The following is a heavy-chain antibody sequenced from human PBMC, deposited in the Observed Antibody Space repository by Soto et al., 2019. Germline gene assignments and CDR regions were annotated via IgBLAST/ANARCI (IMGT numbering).Heavy chain of an antibody. CDR3: ARVDTAMVRYYYYGMDV. Sequence: ASVKVSCKASGYTFTNYAMHWVRQAPGQRLEWMGWINAGNGNTKYSQKFQGRVTITRDTSASTAYMELSSLRSEDTAVYYCARVDTAMVRYYYYGMDVWGQGTTVTFSS. CDR2: INAGNGNT. J-gene: IGHJ6*02. V-gene: IGHV1-3*01. D-gene: IGHD5-18*01. CDR1: GYTFTNYA.